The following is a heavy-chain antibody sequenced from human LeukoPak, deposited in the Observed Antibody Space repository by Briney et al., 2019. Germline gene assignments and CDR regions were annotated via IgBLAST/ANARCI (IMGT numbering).Heavy chain of an antibody. D-gene: IGHD3-22*01. Sequence: SVKVSCKASGGTFSSYAISWVRQAPGQGLEWMGGIIPIFGTANYAQKFQGRVTITADESTSTAYMELSSLRSEDTAVYYCARGGYYYDSSGPFEGWFDPWGQGTLVTVSS. J-gene: IGHJ5*02. CDR3: ARGGYYYDSSGPFEGWFDP. CDR2: IIPIFGTA. V-gene: IGHV1-69*13. CDR1: GGTFSSYA.